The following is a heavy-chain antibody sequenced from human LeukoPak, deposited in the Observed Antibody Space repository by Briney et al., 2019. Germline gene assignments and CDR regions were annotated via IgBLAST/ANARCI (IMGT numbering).Heavy chain of an antibody. J-gene: IGHJ4*02. V-gene: IGHV3-48*01. CDR2: IGIDSGNT. CDR3: ARDHNYAFDN. Sequence: GGSLRLSCTASGFPFIEYSMNWVRQAPGKGLEWISYIGIDSGNTKYADSVRGRFTISADKAKNSLYLQMNSLRVEDTAVYNCARDHNYAFDNWGQGT. D-gene: IGHD1-1*01. CDR1: GFPFIEYS.